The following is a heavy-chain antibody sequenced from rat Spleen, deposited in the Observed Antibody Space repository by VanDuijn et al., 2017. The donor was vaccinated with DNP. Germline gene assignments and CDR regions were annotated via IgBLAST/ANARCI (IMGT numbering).Heavy chain of an antibody. Sequence: EVQLQESGSGLVTPSQSLSLTCSVIGYSITSNFWGWIRKFPGNKMEYVGHISYSGSTNYNPSLKSRIAITRDTSKNHFFLQLKSATTEDTATYYCARWTRYFDSWGQGVMVTVSS. J-gene: IGHJ2*01. CDR2: ISYSGST. CDR3: ARWTRYFDS. D-gene: IGHD1-7*01. V-gene: IGHV3-1*01. CDR1: GYSITSNF.